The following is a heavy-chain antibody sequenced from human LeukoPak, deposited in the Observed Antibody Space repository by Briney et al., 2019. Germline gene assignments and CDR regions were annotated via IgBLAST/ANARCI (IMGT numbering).Heavy chain of an antibody. Sequence: PSQTLSLTCTVSGGSISGGSYYWSWIRQPPGKGLEWIGYIYYSGSTKYNLPLKSRVTISVDTSKNQLSLKLSSVTAADTAVYYCARGEYGLFDYWGQGTLVTVSS. CDR1: GGSISGGSYY. V-gene: IGHV4-61*01. CDR2: IYYSGST. J-gene: IGHJ4*02. D-gene: IGHD2/OR15-2a*01. CDR3: ARGEYGLFDY.